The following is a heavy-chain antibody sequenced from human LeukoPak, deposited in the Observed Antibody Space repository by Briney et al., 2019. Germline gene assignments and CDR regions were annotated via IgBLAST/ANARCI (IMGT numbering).Heavy chain of an antibody. V-gene: IGHV7-4-1*02. J-gene: IGHJ6*03. CDR3: AREGGSGSPTIYYYYYYMDV. Sequence: ASVKVSCKASGYTFTSYAMNWVRQAPGQGLEWMGWINTNTGNPTYAQGFTGRFVFSLDTSVSTAYLQISSLKAEDTAVYYCAREGGSGSPTIYYYYYYMDVWGKGTTVTIS. D-gene: IGHD3-10*01. CDR1: GYTFTSYA. CDR2: INTNTGNP.